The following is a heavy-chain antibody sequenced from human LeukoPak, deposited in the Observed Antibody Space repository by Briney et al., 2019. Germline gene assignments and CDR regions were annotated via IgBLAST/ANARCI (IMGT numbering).Heavy chain of an antibody. D-gene: IGHD5-18*01. CDR3: AKGVDTSCFGCACYFDY. V-gene: IGHV3-23*01. CDR2: IGGDGDSA. J-gene: IGHJ4*02. Sequence: GGSLRLSCAASGFIFRDYGMNWLRQAPGKGLEWVSVIGGDGDSAYYAASVRDRFTVYRDNCKNILYLDVNRLRVDDTAIYFCAKGVDTSCFGCACYFDYSGQGVLVTVFS. CDR1: GFIFRDYG.